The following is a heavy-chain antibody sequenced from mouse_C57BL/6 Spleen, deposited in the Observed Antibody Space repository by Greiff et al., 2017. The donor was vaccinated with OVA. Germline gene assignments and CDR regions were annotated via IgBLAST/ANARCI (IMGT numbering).Heavy chain of an antibody. V-gene: IGHV1-22*01. CDR1: GYTFTDYN. Sequence: VQLQQSGPELVKPGASVKMSCKASGYTFTDYNMHWVKQSHGKSLEWIGYINPNNGGTSYNQKFKGKATLTVNKSSSTAYMELRSLTSEDSAVYYGAKEEYDYEGEGFAYWGQGTLVTVSA. CDR2: INPNNGGT. D-gene: IGHD2-4*01. CDR3: AKEEYDYEGEGFAY. J-gene: IGHJ3*01.